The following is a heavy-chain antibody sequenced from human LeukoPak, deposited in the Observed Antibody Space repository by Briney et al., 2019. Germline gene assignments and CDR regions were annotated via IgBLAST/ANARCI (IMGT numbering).Heavy chain of an antibody. V-gene: IGHV3-21*01. CDR2: ITSTGAYI. CDR1: GFTFGLYT. CDR3: ARVATGATTSNYFYYYMDV. D-gene: IGHD1-26*01. Sequence: GGSLRLSCDASGFTFGLYTITWVRQAPGKGLEWVSSITSTGAYINYADSVKGRFTISRDNAKNSLYLQMDSLGAEDTAVYYCARVATGATTSNYFYYYMDVWGRGTTVTVSS. J-gene: IGHJ6*03.